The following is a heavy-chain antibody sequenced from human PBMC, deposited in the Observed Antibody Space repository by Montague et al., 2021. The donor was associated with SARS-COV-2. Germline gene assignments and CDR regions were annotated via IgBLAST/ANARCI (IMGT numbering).Heavy chain of an antibody. Sequence: CAISGDSVGGDEVRRNWIRQTPERQPQGLVGASYRIKWNYDYAVSVKSRILIIPNTSENQFSLQLRSVTAEDAAVYYCYSDVHIGRKWFFSGYGMDVWGQGTTVTVSS. V-gene: IGHV6-1*01. CDR3: YSDVHIGRKWFFSGYGMDV. CDR2: ASYRIKWNY. D-gene: IGHD2-21*01. CDR1: GDSVGGDEVR. J-gene: IGHJ6*02.